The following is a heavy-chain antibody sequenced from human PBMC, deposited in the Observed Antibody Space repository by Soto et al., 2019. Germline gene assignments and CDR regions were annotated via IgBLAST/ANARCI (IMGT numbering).Heavy chain of an antibody. CDR1: GFIFSNYP. CDR3: ARRDSSGWYSLDY. Sequence: EVQLLESGGGLVQPGGSLRLSCAVSGFIFSNYPMSWVRQAPGKGLEWVSSVSPSGSNTYYGDSVKGRFTMSRDNSENRLHLQMNSLRAEDTAVYFCARRDSSGWYSLDYWGQGTLVTVSS. CDR2: VSPSGSNT. J-gene: IGHJ4*02. V-gene: IGHV3-23*01. D-gene: IGHD6-19*01.